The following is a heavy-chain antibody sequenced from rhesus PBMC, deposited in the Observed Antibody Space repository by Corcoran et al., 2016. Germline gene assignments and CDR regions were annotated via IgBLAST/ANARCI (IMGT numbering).Heavy chain of an antibody. CDR1: GGSISSNY. CDR3: ARSLYWYIFDY. J-gene: IGHJ4*01. V-gene: IGHV4-173*01. CDR2: ISGSGGSA. D-gene: IGHD2-21*01. Sequence: QLQLQESGPGLVKPSETLSLTCAVSGGSISSNYWSWIRQPPGKGLEWIGRISGSGGSADYNPSLKCRFPIVTYTSKSQFALQLGSVTAADSAVYYCARSLYWYIFDYWREGVLVSVSS.